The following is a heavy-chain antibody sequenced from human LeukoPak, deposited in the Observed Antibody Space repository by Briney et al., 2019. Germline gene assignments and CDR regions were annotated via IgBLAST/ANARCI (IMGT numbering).Heavy chain of an antibody. CDR1: GGSISSSSYY. CDR2: IYYSGST. D-gene: IGHD6-13*01. V-gene: IGHV4-61*05. J-gene: IGHJ5*02. Sequence: PSETLSLTCTVSGGSISSSSYYWGWIRQPPGKGLEWIGYIYYSGSTNYNPSLKSRVTISVDTSKNQFTLKLSSVTAADTAVYYCARSLVAAASNFEFDCWFDPWGQGTLVTVSS. CDR3: ARSLVAAASNFEFDCWFDP.